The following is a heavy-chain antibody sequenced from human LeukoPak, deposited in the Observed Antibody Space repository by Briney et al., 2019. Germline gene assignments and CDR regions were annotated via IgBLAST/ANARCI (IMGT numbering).Heavy chain of an antibody. D-gene: IGHD1-26*01. V-gene: IGHV1-8*01. Sequence: ASVKVSCKASGYTFTSYDINWVRQATGQGLEWMGWMNPNSGNTGYAQKFQGRVTMTRNTSISTAYMELSSLRSEDTAVYHCARGQEWELLTWFDPWGQGTLVTVSS. CDR1: GYTFTSYD. CDR2: MNPNSGNT. J-gene: IGHJ5*02. CDR3: ARGQEWELLTWFDP.